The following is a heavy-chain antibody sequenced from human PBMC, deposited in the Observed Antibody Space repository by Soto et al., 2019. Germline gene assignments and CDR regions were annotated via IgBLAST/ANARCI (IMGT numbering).Heavy chain of an antibody. CDR1: SGSISSSNW. CDR3: ARVIAVAGSFSLYFQH. J-gene: IGHJ1*01. D-gene: IGHD6-19*01. V-gene: IGHV4-4*02. Sequence: QVQLQESGPGLVKPSGTLSLTCAVSSGSISSSNWWSWVRQPPGKGLDRIGEIYHSGSTNYNPSLKSRVTISVDKSKNQFSLKPSSVTAADTAVYYCARVIAVAGSFSLYFQHWGQGSLVTVSS. CDR2: IYHSGST.